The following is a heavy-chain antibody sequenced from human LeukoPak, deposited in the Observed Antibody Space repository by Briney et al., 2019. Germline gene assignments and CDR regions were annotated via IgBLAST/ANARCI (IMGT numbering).Heavy chain of an antibody. CDR3: ARVVSRDSGWYEADS. V-gene: IGHV3-7*01. CDR1: GFTFSRYW. D-gene: IGHD6-13*01. J-gene: IGHJ4*02. CDR2: IKQDGSEK. Sequence: GGSLRLSCVGFGFTFSRYWMSWVRQAPGKGLERVANIKQDGSEKHHVDPAKGRSTISRDNVKRSLYLQMNSLRGEDTAVYYCARVVSRDSGWYEADSWGQGTLVTVSS.